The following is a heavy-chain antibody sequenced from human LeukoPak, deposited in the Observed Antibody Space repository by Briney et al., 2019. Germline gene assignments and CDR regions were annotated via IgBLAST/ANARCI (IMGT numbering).Heavy chain of an antibody. J-gene: IGHJ5*02. Sequence: SETLSLTRAVSGGSFSGYYWSWIRQPPGKGLEWIGEINHSGSTNYNPSLKSRVTISVDTSKNQFSLNLSSVTAADTAVYYCARDMYSSGPGWFDPWGQGTLVTVSS. CDR1: GGSFSGYY. CDR2: INHSGST. D-gene: IGHD6-19*01. V-gene: IGHV4-34*01. CDR3: ARDMYSSGPGWFDP.